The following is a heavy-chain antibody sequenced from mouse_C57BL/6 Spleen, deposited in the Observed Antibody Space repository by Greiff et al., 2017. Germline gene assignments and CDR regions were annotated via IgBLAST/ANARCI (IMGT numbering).Heavy chain of an antibody. J-gene: IGHJ4*01. V-gene: IGHV1-69*01. CDR2: IDPSDSYT. CDR3: ARPSTGAMDY. CDR1: GYTFTSYW. Sequence: QVQLKQPGAELVMPGASVKLSCKASGYTFTSYWMHWVKQRPGQGLEWIGEIDPSDSYTNYNQKFKGKSTLTVDKSSSTAYMQLSSLTSEDSAVYYCARPSTGAMDYWGQGTSVTGSS. D-gene: IGHD1-1*01.